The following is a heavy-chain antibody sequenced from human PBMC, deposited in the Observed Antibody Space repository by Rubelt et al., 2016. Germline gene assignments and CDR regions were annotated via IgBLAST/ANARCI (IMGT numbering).Heavy chain of an antibody. CDR1: GFTFSSYG. CDR2: ISYDGSNK. Sequence: GGSLRLSCAASGFTFSSYGMHWVRQAPGKGLEWVAVISYDGSNKYYADSVKGRFTISRDNSKNTLYLQMNSLRAEDTAVYYCAKDSGKTFSLDYWGQGTLVTVSS. J-gene: IGHJ4*02. V-gene: IGHV3-30*19. CDR3: AKDSGKTFSLDY. D-gene: IGHD3-10*01.